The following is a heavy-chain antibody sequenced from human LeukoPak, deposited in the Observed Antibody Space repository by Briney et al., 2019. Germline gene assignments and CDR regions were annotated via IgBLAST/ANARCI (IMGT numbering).Heavy chain of an antibody. V-gene: IGHV3-23*01. Sequence: SGGSLRLSCAASGFTFSSYAMSWVRQGPGKGLEWVSAISGSGGSTSYADSVKGRFTISRDNSTNTLYLQMNSLRAEDTAVYYCANAYYGSGNVSFDMWGQPPMVTVSS. D-gene: IGHD3-10*01. CDR2: ISGSGGST. CDR1: GFTFSSYA. CDR3: ANAYYGSGNVSFDM. J-gene: IGHJ3*02.